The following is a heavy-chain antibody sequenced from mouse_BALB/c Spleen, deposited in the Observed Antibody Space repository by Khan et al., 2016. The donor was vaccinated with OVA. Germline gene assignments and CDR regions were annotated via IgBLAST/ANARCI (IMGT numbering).Heavy chain of an antibody. CDR2: ISYSGST. CDR3: ARTARIKY. CDR1: GYSITSGYG. J-gene: IGHJ2*01. Sequence: EVKLQESGPGLVKPSQSLSLTCTVTGYSITSGYGWNWIRQFPGNKLEWMGYISYSGSTNYNPSHKSRISITRDTSKNQLVLQLNSGTTEDTATYYCARTARIKYWGQGTTLTVSS. D-gene: IGHD1-2*01. V-gene: IGHV3-2*02.